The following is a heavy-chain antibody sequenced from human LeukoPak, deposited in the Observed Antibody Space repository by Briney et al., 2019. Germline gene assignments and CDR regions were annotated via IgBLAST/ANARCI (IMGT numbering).Heavy chain of an antibody. J-gene: IGHJ4*02. CDR1: GGSISSSSYY. Sequence: SETLSLTCTVSGGSISSSSYYWGWIRQPPGKGLEWIGSIYYSGSTYYNPSLKSRVTISVDTSKNQFSLKLSSVTAADTAVYYCAREAYDSSGLDYWGQGTLVTVSS. V-gene: IGHV4-39*07. CDR2: IYYSGST. D-gene: IGHD3-22*01. CDR3: AREAYDSSGLDY.